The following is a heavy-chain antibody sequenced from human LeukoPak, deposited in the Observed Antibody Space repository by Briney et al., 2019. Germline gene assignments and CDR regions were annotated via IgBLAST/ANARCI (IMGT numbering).Heavy chain of an antibody. J-gene: IGHJ6*03. CDR3: ARVAMVRGVIEFYYYYMDV. V-gene: IGHV4-61*02. CDR1: GGSISSGSYY. D-gene: IGHD3-10*01. Sequence: PSETLSLTCTVSGGSISSGSYYWSWIRQPAGKGLEWIGRIYTSGSTNYNPSLKSRVTISVDTSKNQFSLKLSSVTAADTAVYYCARVAMVRGVIEFYYYYMDVWGKGTTVTVSS. CDR2: IYTSGST.